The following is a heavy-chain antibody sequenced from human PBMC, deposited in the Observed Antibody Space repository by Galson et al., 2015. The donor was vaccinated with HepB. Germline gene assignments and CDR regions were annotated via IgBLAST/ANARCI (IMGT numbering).Heavy chain of an antibody. J-gene: IGHJ5*02. CDR1: GYTFTSYD. CDR3: ARGLRFQRSAPRMVRGGLDP. CDR2: MNPNSGNT. D-gene: IGHD3-10*01. V-gene: IGHV1-8*01. Sequence: SVKVSCKASGYTFTSYDINWVRQATGQGLEWMGWMNPNSGNTGYAQKFQGRVTMTRNTSISTAYMELSSLRSEDTAVYYCARGLRFQRSAPRMVRGGLDPWGQGTLVTVSS.